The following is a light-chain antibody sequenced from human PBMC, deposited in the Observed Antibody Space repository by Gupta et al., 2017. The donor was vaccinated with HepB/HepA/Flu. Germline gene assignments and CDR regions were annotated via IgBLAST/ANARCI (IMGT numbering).Light chain of an antibody. V-gene: IGKV3-11*01. CDR2: DAS. CDR1: QSVSSY. Sequence: EIVLTQSPATLSLSPGERATLSCRASQSVSSYLAWYQQKPGQAPRLLIYDASNRATGFPARFSGSGSGTDFTLTISSLEPEDFAIYYCLQRSNWPWTFGQGTKVEIK. J-gene: IGKJ1*01. CDR3: LQRSNWPWT.